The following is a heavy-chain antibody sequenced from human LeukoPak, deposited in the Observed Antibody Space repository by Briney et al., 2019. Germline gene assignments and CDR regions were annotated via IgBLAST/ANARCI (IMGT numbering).Heavy chain of an antibody. V-gene: IGHV3-23*01. D-gene: IGHD3-22*01. CDR2: ISGSGGST. CDR3: AKDFYYDSSGPDY. J-gene: IGHJ4*02. Sequence: PGGSLRLSCAASGFTFSSYAMSWVRQAPGKGLEWVSAISGSGGSTYYADSVKGRFTISRDNSKNTLCLQMNSLRAEDTAVYYCAKDFYYDSSGPDYWGQGTLVTVSS. CDR1: GFTFSSYA.